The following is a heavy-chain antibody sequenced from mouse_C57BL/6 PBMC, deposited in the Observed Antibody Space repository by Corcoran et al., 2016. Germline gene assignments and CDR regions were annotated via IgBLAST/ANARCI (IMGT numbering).Heavy chain of an antibody. CDR2: INPYNGGT. CDR3: ARYPITTVVAPPMDY. CDR1: GYTFTDYY. D-gene: IGHD1-1*01. J-gene: IGHJ4*01. V-gene: IGHV1-19*01. Sequence: EVQLQQSGPVLVKPGASVKMSCKASGYTFTDYYMNWVKQSHGKSLEWIGVINPYNGGTSYNQKFKGKATLTVDKSSSTAYMELNSLTSEDSAVYYCARYPITTVVAPPMDYWGQGTSVTVSS.